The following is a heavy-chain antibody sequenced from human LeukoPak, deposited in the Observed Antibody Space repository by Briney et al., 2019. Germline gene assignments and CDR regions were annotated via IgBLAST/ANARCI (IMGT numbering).Heavy chain of an antibody. CDR3: AGKDNWSLFDP. CDR2: IISILGVA. V-gene: IGHV1-69*02. J-gene: IGHJ5*02. Sequence: SVKVSCKASGGTFSSYTISWVRQAPGQGLEWMGRIISILGVANYAQKFQGRVTITADKSTSTAYMELSSLRSEDTAVYYCAGKDNWSLFDPWGQGTLVTVSS. CDR1: GGTFSSYT. D-gene: IGHD1-20*01.